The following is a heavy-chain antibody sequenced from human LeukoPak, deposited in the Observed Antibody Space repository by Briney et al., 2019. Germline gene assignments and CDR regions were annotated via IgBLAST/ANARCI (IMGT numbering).Heavy chain of an antibody. CDR3: ARVGDRGLRYGWFDP. Sequence: PGRSLRLSCAASGFTFSIYGMHWVRQAPGKGLEWVAIIWYDGSKRYYADSVKGRFTISRDDSKNTLYLQMNSLRAEDTAVYYCARVGDRGLRYGWFDPWGQGTLVTVSS. CDR2: IWYDGSKR. D-gene: IGHD4-17*01. V-gene: IGHV3-33*01. J-gene: IGHJ5*02. CDR1: GFTFSIYG.